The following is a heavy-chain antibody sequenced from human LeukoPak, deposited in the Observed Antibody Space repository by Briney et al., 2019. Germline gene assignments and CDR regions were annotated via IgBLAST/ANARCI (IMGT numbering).Heavy chain of an antibody. J-gene: IGHJ4*02. V-gene: IGHV3-23*01. CDR2: ISGSGGST. CDR3: AKAHSSGWPYFDY. D-gene: IGHD6-19*01. CDR1: GFTFSRYA. Sequence: GGSLRLSCAASGFTFSRYAMSWVRQAPGKGLEWVSAISGSGGSTYYADSVKGRFTISRDNSKNALYLQMNSLRAEDTAVYYCAKAHSSGWPYFDYWGQGTLVTVSS.